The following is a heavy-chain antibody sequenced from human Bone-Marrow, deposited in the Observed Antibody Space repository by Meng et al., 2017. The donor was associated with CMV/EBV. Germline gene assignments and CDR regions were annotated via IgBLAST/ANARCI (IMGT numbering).Heavy chain of an antibody. D-gene: IGHD2-2*01. J-gene: IGHJ4*02. CDR1: GGSVSSGRYY. Sequence: CTDSGGSVSSGRYYWRWIRQPPGKGLEWIGYIYYSGSTNYNPSLKSRVTISVDTSKNQFSLKLSSVTAADTAVYYCASGRLPAASVDYWGQGTLVTVSS. V-gene: IGHV4-61*01. CDR3: ASGRLPAASVDY. CDR2: IYYSGST.